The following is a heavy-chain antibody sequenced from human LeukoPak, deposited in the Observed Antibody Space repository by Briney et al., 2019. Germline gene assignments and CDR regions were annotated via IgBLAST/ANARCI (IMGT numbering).Heavy chain of an antibody. D-gene: IGHD1-26*01. CDR2: IYTSGST. Sequence: KPSETLSLTCTVSGGSISSYYWSWIRQPAGKGPEWIGRIYTSGSTNYNPSLKSRVTMSVDTSKNQFSLKLSSVTAADTAVSYCARDQATRATDAFDIWGQGTMVTVSS. CDR1: GGSISSYY. CDR3: ARDQATRATDAFDI. J-gene: IGHJ3*02. V-gene: IGHV4-4*07.